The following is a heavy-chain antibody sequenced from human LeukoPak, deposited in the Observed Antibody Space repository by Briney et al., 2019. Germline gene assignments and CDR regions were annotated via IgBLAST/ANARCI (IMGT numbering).Heavy chain of an antibody. V-gene: IGHV1-46*01. CDR2: INPIGGST. CDR1: GYTFTSYY. Sequence: ASVKVSCKASGYTFTSYYMHWVRQAPGQGLEWMGLINPIGGSTSFAQKFQDRITLTSDTSTSTVYMELRSLRSEDTAIYFCARATVVMYYFNYWGQGTLVTVSS. CDR3: ARATVVMYYFNY. D-gene: IGHD2-21*01. J-gene: IGHJ4*02.